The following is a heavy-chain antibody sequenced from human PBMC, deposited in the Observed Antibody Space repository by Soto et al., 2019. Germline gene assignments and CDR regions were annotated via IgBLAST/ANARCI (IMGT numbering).Heavy chain of an antibody. CDR3: ARDGPNYAMDV. CDR1: GFTVSSKY. V-gene: IGHV3-53*01. J-gene: IGHJ6*02. Sequence: EVQLVESGGGLIQPGESLRLSCAASGFTVSSKYMGWVRQAPGKGLEWVSVISSGGSTFYAYSVKVPFTISRDNSKNTRYLQMSSLRAEDTAVYYCARDGPNYAMDVWGQGTTVTVSS. CDR2: ISSGGST.